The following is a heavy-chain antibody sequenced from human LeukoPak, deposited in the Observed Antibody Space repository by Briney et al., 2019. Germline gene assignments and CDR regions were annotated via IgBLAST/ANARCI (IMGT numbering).Heavy chain of an antibody. V-gene: IGHV3-15*07. Sequence: GGSLRLSCAASGFTFSNAWMNWVRQAPGKGLEWVGRIKSKTDGGTTDYAAPVKGRFTISRDDSKNTLYLQMNNLKTEDTAVYYCTTGKAGTRIYYYYYGMDVWGQGTTVTVSS. J-gene: IGHJ6*02. D-gene: IGHD6-19*01. CDR2: IKSKTDGGTT. CDR1: GFTFSNAW. CDR3: TTGKAGTRIYYYYYGMDV.